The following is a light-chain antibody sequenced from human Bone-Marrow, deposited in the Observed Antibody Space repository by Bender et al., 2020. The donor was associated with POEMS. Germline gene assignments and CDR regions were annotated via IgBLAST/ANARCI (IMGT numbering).Light chain of an antibody. CDR3: NSRGSSGDYLV. V-gene: IGLV3-19*01. CDR2: AKD. Sequence: SSELTQDPAVSVALGQTVRITCQGDSLRRYSASWFQQKPGQAPILVIYAKDNRPSGIPDRFSGSSSGNTAFLTITGAQAEDEADYYCNSRGSSGDYLVFGGGTKLTVL. CDR1: SLRRYS. J-gene: IGLJ3*02.